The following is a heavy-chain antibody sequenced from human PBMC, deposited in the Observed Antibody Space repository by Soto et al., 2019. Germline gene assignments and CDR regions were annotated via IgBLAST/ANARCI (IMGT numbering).Heavy chain of an antibody. Sequence: QVQLQESGPGLVKPSETLSLTCTVSGGSISSYYWSWIRQPPGKGLEWIGYIYYSGSTNYNPSLKRRVTISVDTSKNQFSLKLSSVTAADTAVYYCARRVAATTDFDYWGQGTLVTVSS. V-gene: IGHV4-59*08. CDR3: ARRVAATTDFDY. D-gene: IGHD6-19*01. CDR1: GGSISSYY. J-gene: IGHJ4*02. CDR2: IYYSGST.